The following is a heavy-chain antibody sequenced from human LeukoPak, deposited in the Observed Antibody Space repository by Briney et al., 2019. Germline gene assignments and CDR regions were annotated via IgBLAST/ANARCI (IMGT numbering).Heavy chain of an antibody. CDR1: GGSISSSSYY. Sequence: SETLSLTCTVSGGSISSSSYYWGWIRQPPGKGLEWIGSIYYSGSTYYNPSLKSRVAISVDTSKNQFSLMLSSVTAADTAVYYCASVTRGYSGYDYGIDYWGQGTLVTVSS. J-gene: IGHJ4*02. D-gene: IGHD5-12*01. CDR2: IYYSGST. V-gene: IGHV4-39*07. CDR3: ASVTRGYSGYDYGIDY.